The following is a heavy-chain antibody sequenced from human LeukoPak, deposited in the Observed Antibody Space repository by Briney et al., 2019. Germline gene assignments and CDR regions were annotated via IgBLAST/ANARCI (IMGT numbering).Heavy chain of an antibody. V-gene: IGHV3-53*01. CDR3: ARGPYYYDSSGYYPDY. CDR1: GFTVSSNY. D-gene: IGHD3-22*01. CDR2: IYSGGST. J-gene: IGHJ4*02. Sequence: GGSLRLSCAASGFTVSSNYMSWVRQAPGKGLEWVSVIYSGGSTYCAASVKGRFTISRDNSKNTLYLQMNSLRAEDTAVYYCARGPYYYDSSGYYPDYWGQGTLVTVSS.